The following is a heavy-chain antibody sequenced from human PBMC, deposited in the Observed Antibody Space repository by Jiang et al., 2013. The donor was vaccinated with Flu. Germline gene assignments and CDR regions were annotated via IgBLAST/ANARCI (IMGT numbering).Heavy chain of an antibody. Sequence: PSETLSLTCTVSGGSVSTNFYYWGWIRQPPGKGLEWIGNVYYSGSTYYNPSLKSRVTISVDTSKNQFSLKLSSVTAADTAVYYCARDVYGDYVHDYWGQGTLVTVSS. D-gene: IGHD4-17*01. CDR1: GGSVSTNFYY. CDR3: ARDVYGDYVHDY. CDR2: VYYSGST. J-gene: IGHJ4*02. V-gene: IGHV4-39*07.